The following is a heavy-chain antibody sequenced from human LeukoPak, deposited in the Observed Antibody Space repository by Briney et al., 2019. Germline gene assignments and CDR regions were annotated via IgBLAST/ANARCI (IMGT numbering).Heavy chain of an antibody. CDR1: GGSISSYY. V-gene: IGHV4-59*01. CDR3: AREDIVVVVAVTGGMDV. CDR2: IYHSGST. J-gene: IGHJ6*02. D-gene: IGHD2-15*01. Sequence: PSETLSLTCTVSGGSISSYYWSWIRQPPGKGLEWIGYIYHSGSTNYNPSLKSRVTISVDTSKNQFSLKLSSVTAADTAVYYCAREDIVVVVAVTGGMDVWGQGTTVTVSS.